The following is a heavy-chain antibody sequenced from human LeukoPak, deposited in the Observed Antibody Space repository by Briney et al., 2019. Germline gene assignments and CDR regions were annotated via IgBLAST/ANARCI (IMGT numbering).Heavy chain of an antibody. CDR2: ISYGGSNK. CDR3: ARARISWYDVGY. D-gene: IGHD1-1*01. J-gene: IGHJ4*02. CDR1: GFTFSSYA. Sequence: PGGSLRLSCAASGFTFSSYAMHWVRRAPGKGLEWVAVISYGGSNKYYADSVKGRFTISRDNSKNTLYLQMNSLRAEDTAVYYCARARISWYDVGYWGQGTLVTVSS. V-gene: IGHV3-30-3*01.